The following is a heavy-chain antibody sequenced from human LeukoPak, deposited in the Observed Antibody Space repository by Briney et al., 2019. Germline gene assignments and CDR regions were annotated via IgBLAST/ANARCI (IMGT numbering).Heavy chain of an antibody. CDR2: IDSDGSST. V-gene: IGHV3-74*01. Sequence: GGSLRLSCAASGFTFSSYWMHWVRRAPGKGLVWVSRIDSDGSSTSYADSVKGRFTISRDNAKNTLYLQMNSLRAEDTAVYYCASPGGNYALLGFGYWGQGTLITVSS. CDR3: ASPGGNYALLGFGY. J-gene: IGHJ4*02. CDR1: GFTFSSYW. D-gene: IGHD4-11*01.